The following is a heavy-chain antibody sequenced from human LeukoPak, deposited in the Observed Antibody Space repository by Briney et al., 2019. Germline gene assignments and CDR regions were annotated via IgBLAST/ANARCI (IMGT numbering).Heavy chain of an antibody. CDR2: IYYSGST. J-gene: IGHJ4*02. V-gene: IGHV4-59*08. Sequence: SETLSLTCTVSGGSISSYYWSWIRQPPGKGLEWIGYIYYSGSTNYNPSLKSRITISVDTSKNQFSLKLSSVTAADTAVYYCARVPTEVGYYFDYWGQGTLVTVSS. CDR1: GGSISSYY. CDR3: ARVPTEVGYYFDY. D-gene: IGHD1-26*01.